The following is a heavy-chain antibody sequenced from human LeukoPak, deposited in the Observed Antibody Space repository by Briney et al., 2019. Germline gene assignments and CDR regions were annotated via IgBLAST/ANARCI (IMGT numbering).Heavy chain of an antibody. D-gene: IGHD1-7*01. J-gene: IGHJ4*02. CDR2: ISGDRTNT. V-gene: IGHV3-23*01. Sequence: PGGSLRLSCAASAFASTAHGIAWVRQSPGKGLEWVSTISGDRTNTHYADSVRGRFTTSSDNSKKTVYLQMNSLTVEDTALYFCANDAGPKGTPFFDFWGQGTLVTVSS. CDR1: AFASTAHG. CDR3: ANDAGPKGTPFFDF.